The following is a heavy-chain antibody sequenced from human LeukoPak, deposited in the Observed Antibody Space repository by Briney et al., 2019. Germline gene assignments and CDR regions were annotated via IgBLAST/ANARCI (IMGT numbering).Heavy chain of an antibody. CDR2: INPSGGST. CDR3: ATGPLDYSNYEGGDYFDY. Sequence: ASVKVSCKASGYTFTSYYMHWVRQAPGQGLEWMGIINPSGGSTSYAQKFQGRVTMTRDTSTSTVYMELSSLRSEDTAVYYCATGPLDYSNYEGGDYFDYWGQGTLVTVSS. J-gene: IGHJ4*02. CDR1: GYTFTSYY. V-gene: IGHV1-46*01. D-gene: IGHD4-11*01.